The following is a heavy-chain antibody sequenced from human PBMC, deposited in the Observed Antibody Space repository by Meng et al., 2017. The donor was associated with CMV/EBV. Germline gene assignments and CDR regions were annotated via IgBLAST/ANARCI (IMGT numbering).Heavy chain of an antibody. CDR1: GYTFIDYY. CDR2: INPNSGGT. Sequence: ASVKVSCKASGYTFIDYYMHWVRQAPGQGLEWMGWINPNSGGTNYAQKFQGRVTMTRDTSISTAYMELSRLRSDDTAVYYCARELAAACSPLGTLDYWGQGTLVTVSS. CDR3: ARELAAACSPLGTLDY. V-gene: IGHV1-2*02. J-gene: IGHJ4*02. D-gene: IGHD6-13*01.